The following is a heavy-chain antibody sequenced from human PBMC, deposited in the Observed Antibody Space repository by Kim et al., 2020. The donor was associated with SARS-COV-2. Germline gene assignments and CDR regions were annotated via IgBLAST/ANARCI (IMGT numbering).Heavy chain of an antibody. J-gene: IGHJ4*02. V-gene: IGHV3-30*01. D-gene: IGHD5-12*01. Sequence: SVKGRFTISRDNAKNTLYLQMNSLRAEDTAVYYCARDQRVEMATIGLDYWGQGTLVTVSS. CDR3: ARDQRVEMATIGLDY.